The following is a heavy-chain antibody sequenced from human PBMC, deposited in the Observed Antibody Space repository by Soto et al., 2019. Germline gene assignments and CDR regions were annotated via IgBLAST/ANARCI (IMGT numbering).Heavy chain of an antibody. V-gene: IGHV3-7*01. CDR3: ARDADQWLVQGNWFDP. CDR2: IKEDGSEK. D-gene: IGHD6-19*01. CDR1: GFTFRNYS. J-gene: IGHJ5*02. Sequence: VGSLRLSCEASGFTFRNYSMNWVRQAPGEGLEWVANIKEDGSEKYYVDSVEGRFTISRDNAKNSLYLQMNGLRAEDTAVYFCARDADQWLVQGNWFDPWGQGTLVTVSS.